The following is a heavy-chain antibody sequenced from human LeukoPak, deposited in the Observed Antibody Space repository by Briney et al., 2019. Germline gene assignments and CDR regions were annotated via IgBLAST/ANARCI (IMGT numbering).Heavy chain of an antibody. J-gene: IGHJ3*02. CDR2: INPNSGGT. CDR1: GYTFTGYY. D-gene: IGHD1-26*01. CDR3: AGGSYKPEADAFDI. V-gene: IGHV1-2*04. Sequence: ASVKVSCKASGYTFTGYYMHWVRQAPGQGLEWMGWINPNSGGTNYAQKFQGWVTMTRDSSISTAYMELSRLRSDDTAVYYCAGGSYKPEADAFDIWGQGTMVTVSS.